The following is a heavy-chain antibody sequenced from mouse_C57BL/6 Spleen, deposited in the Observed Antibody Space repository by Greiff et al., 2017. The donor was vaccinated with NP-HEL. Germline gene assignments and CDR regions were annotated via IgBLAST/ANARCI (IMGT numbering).Heavy chain of an antibody. D-gene: IGHD2-4*01. CDR2: INPNNGGT. Sequence: EVQLQQSGPELVKPGASVKISCKASGYTFTDYYMNWVKQSHGKSLEWIGDINPNNGGTSYNQKFKGKATLTVDKSSSTAYMELRSLTSEDSAVYYCARVYYDYDEADAMDYWGQGTSVTVSS. V-gene: IGHV1-26*01. CDR3: ARVYYDYDEADAMDY. CDR1: GYTFTDYY. J-gene: IGHJ4*01.